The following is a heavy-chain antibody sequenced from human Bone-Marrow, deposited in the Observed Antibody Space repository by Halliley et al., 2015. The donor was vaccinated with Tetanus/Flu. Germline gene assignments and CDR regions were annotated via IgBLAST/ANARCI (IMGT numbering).Heavy chain of an antibody. D-gene: IGHD6-19*01. Sequence: KGLGWIGFSHSTDSTNYTPSLKGRVPISADTSKNPFSLKLPSVTAADTAVYYCTPGGGWLPDYWGQGTLVTVSS. CDR2: SHSTDST. J-gene: IGHJ4*02. CDR3: TPGGGWLPDY. V-gene: IGHV4-61*03.